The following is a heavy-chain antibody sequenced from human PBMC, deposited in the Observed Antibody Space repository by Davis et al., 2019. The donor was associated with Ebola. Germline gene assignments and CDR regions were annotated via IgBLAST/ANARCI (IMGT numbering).Heavy chain of an antibody. V-gene: IGHV1-2*04. CDR1: GYTFTGYY. D-gene: IGHD3-16*02. CDR3: ARGPSNWGLRLGELSSVHDY. CDR2: INPNSGGT. J-gene: IGHJ4*02. Sequence: ASVKVSCKASGYTFTGYYMHWVRQAPGQGLEWMGWINPNSGGTNYAQKFQGWVTMTRDTSISTAYMELSRLRSDDTAVYYCARGPSNWGLRLGELSSVHDYWGQGTLVTVSS.